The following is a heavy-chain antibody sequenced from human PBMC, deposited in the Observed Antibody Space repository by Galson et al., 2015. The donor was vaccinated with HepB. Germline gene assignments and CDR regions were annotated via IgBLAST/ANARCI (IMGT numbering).Heavy chain of an antibody. Sequence: SLRLSCAASGFNFGDCAMSWFRQAPGKGLEWVGFIRSKGYGGTTEHAASVKGRFTISRDDSKSIAYLRMNSLKTEDTAVYYCATSSSSWVYYFDYWGQGTLVTVSS. J-gene: IGHJ4*02. D-gene: IGHD6-13*01. CDR1: GFNFGDCA. CDR2: IRSKGYGGTT. V-gene: IGHV3-49*03. CDR3: ATSSSSWVYYFDY.